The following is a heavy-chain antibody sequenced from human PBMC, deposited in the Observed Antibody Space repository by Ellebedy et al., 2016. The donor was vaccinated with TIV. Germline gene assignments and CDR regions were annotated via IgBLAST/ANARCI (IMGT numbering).Heavy chain of an antibody. D-gene: IGHD3-10*01. Sequence: MPSETLSLTCTVPGDSISGYYWTWIRQSPGKGLVWIGYIYYSEYTQYNPSLKSRVTISVDTSKSHFSLKLSSVTAADTAVYYCARGGPGSWTYSYFDYWGQGTLVTVSS. J-gene: IGHJ4*02. CDR2: IYYSEYT. CDR1: GDSISGYY. CDR3: ARGGPGSWTYSYFDY. V-gene: IGHV4-59*08.